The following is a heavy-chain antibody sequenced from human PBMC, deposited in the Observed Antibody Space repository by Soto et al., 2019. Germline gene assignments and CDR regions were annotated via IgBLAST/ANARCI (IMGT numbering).Heavy chain of an antibody. V-gene: IGHV3-30*18. CDR2: ISYDGSNK. J-gene: IGHJ4*02. Sequence: GGSLRFSCAASGFTFSSYGMHWVRQAPGKGLEWVAVISYDGSNKYYADSVKGRFTISRDNSKNTLYLQMNSLRAEDTAVYYCAKSAGGSYYAGGYFDYWGQGTLVTVSS. D-gene: IGHD1-26*01. CDR1: GFTFSSYG. CDR3: AKSAGGSYYAGGYFDY.